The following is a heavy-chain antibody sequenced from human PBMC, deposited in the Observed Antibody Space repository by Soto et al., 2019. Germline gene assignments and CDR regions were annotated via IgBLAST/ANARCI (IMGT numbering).Heavy chain of an antibody. CDR3: ARDLALAGNY. CDR2: ISSTSSYT. Sequence: PGGFLRHDCAASGFTFSSYALNSVRQTQGKGLEWVSSISSTSSYTHYSDSVKGRFKISRDNANNSLFLPMNSLRAEDTATYYCARDLALAGNYWGQGVLVTV. J-gene: IGHJ4*02. CDR1: GFTFSSYA. V-gene: IGHV3-21*01. D-gene: IGHD6-19*01.